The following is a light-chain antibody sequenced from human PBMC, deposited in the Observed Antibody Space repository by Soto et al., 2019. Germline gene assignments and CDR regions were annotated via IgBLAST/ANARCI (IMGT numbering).Light chain of an antibody. Sequence: QSVLTQPPSVSGAPGQRVTISCTGSSSSIGAGHDVHWYQQLPGTAPKLMIYDVTSRPSGVSYRFSGSKSGNTASLTISGLQAEDEADYYCSSYTTSSSYVFGTGTKVTVL. J-gene: IGLJ1*01. V-gene: IGLV1-40*01. CDR3: SSYTTSSSYV. CDR1: SSSIGAGHD. CDR2: DVT.